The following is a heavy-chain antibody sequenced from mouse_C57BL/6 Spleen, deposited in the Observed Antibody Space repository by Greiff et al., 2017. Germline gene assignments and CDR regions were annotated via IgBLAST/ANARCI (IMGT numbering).Heavy chain of an antibody. CDR3: ARTRGYYGSSPYYAMDY. J-gene: IGHJ4*01. D-gene: IGHD1-1*01. CDR2: INPGSGGT. CDR1: GYAFTNYL. Sequence: VKLQESGAELVRPGTSVKVSCKASGYAFTNYLIAWVKQRPGQGLEWIGVINPGSGGTNYNEKFKGKATLTADKSSSTAYMQLSSLTSEDSAVYFCARTRGYYGSSPYYAMDYWGQGTSVTVSS. V-gene: IGHV1-54*01.